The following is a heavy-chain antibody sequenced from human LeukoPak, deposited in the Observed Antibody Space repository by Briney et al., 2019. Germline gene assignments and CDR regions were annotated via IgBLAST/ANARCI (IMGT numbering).Heavy chain of an antibody. J-gene: IGHJ4*02. Sequence: SETLSLTCTVSGGSISSTNYYWGWLRQPPEKGLEWIGSISYTGTTYYNPSLQSRVTIAVDTSKNQFSLKVTSVTAADTAVYYCATRGDYDLDHWGQGTLVTVSS. CDR2: ISYTGTT. D-gene: IGHD3-22*01. CDR1: GGSISSTNYY. CDR3: ATRGDYDLDH. V-gene: IGHV4-39*07.